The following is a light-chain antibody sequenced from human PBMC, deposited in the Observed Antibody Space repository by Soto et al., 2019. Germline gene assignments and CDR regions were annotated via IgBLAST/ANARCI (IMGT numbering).Light chain of an antibody. CDR3: QQYCPSGT. Sequence: EIVLKQSPGTLSLSPGERATLSCRASQSVSRTYLDWYQQKPVQAPRLLIYATSSRATGIPDRFSGSGSGTDFTLTISRLEHDDFAVYYCQQYCPSGTFGQGTKVDIK. CDR1: QSVSRTY. V-gene: IGKV3-20*01. J-gene: IGKJ1*01. CDR2: ATS.